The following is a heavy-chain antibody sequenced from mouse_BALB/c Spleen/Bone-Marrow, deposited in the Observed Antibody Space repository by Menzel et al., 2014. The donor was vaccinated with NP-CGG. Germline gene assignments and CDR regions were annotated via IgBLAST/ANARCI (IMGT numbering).Heavy chain of an antibody. J-gene: IGHJ2*01. Sequence: EVQLQQSGAELVKPGASVKLSCTASDFNIKDTYMHWVKQRPEQGLEWIGRVDPAIGNTKYAPKFQGKATITADTSSNAAYLHLSSLTSVDTAVYYCVREGRIYYFDYWGQGTTLTVSS. CDR1: DFNIKDTY. CDR2: VDPAIGNT. D-gene: IGHD1-1*01. V-gene: IGHV14-3*02. CDR3: VREGRIYYFDY.